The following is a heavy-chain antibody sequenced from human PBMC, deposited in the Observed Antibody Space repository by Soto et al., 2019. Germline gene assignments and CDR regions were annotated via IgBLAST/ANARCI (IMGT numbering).Heavy chain of an antibody. J-gene: IGHJ5*02. Sequence: GGSLRLSCAASGFTFSSYGMHWVRQAPGKGLEWVAVISYDGSNKYYADSVKGRFTISRDNSKNTLYLQMNSLRAEDTAVYYCAKEVGATINWFDPWGQGTLVTVSS. CDR3: AKEVGATINWFDP. CDR2: ISYDGSNK. CDR1: GFTFSSYG. V-gene: IGHV3-30*18. D-gene: IGHD1-26*01.